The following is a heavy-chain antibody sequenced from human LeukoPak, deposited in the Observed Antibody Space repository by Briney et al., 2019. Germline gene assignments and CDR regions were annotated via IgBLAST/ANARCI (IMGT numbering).Heavy chain of an antibody. CDR1: GYSFTNYW. J-gene: IGHJ4*02. D-gene: IGHD1-26*01. V-gene: IGHV5-51*01. CDR2: IYPGDSDA. CDR3: ARRRDLYSGSYYPFDY. Sequence: GESLKISCKGSGYSFTNYWIGWVRQLPGKGLKWMGIIYPGDSDARYSPSFQGQVTISADKSISTAYLQWSSLKASDTAMYYCARRRDLYSGSYYPFDYWGQGTLVTVSS.